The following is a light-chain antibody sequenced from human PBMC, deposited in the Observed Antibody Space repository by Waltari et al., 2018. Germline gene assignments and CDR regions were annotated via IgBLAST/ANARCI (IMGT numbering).Light chain of an antibody. CDR1: RSHIGRNY. Sequence: QSVLTQPPSASGTPGQRVTIPCSGSRSHIGRNYGHWYQQLPGTAPKLLIHRNNQRPSGVPDRFSGSKTGTSASLAVSGLRSEDEADYYFATWDDRLSGPGVFGGGTKLTVL. V-gene: IGLV1-47*01. CDR2: RNN. J-gene: IGLJ3*02. CDR3: ATWDDRLSGPGV.